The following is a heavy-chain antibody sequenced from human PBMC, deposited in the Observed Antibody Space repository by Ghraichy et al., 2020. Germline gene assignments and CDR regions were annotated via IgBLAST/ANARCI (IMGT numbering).Heavy chain of an antibody. CDR1: GFTFSSYG. D-gene: IGHD6-19*01. CDR3: ARDKLQWLEGKPANWFDP. CDR2: IWYDGSNK. V-gene: IGHV3-33*08. J-gene: IGHJ5*02. Sequence: GGSLRLSCAASGFTFSSYGMHWVRQAPGKGLEWVAVIWYDGSNKYYADSMKGRFTISRDNSKNTLYLQMNSLRAEDTAVYYCARDKLQWLEGKPANWFDPWGQGTLVTVSS.